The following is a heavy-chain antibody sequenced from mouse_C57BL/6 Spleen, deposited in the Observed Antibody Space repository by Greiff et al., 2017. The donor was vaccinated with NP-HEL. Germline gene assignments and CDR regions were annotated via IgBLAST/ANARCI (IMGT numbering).Heavy chain of an antibody. CDR1: GFSLTSYG. Sequence: QVQLKESGPGLVQPSQSLSITCTVSGFSLTSYGVHWVRQSPGKGLEWLGVIWSGGSTDYNAAFISRLSISKDNSKSQVFFKMNSLQADDTAIYYCARNYPITTVVAPYAMDYWGQGTSVTVSS. V-gene: IGHV2-2*01. D-gene: IGHD1-1*01. CDR2: IWSGGST. CDR3: ARNYPITTVVAPYAMDY. J-gene: IGHJ4*01.